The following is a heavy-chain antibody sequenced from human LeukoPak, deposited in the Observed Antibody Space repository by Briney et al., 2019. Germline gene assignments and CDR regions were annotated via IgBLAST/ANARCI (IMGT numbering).Heavy chain of an antibody. CDR2: IWYDGSNK. Sequence: PGGSLRLSCAASGFTFSSYGMHWVRQAPGKGLEWVAVIWYDGSNKYYADSVKGRFTISRDNSKNTLYLQMNSLRAEDTAVYYCARDLGNEYYYGMDVWGQGTTVTVSS. CDR3: ARDLGNEYYYGMDV. CDR1: GFTFSSYG. D-gene: IGHD2-8*01. V-gene: IGHV3-33*01. J-gene: IGHJ6*02.